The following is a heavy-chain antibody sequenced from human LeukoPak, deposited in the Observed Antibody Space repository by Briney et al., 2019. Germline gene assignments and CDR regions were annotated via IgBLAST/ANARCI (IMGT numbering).Heavy chain of an antibody. V-gene: IGHV3-30*04. D-gene: IGHD3-10*01. J-gene: IGHJ4*01. CDR3: ARDPTMVRGVINYFDY. CDR2: ISYDGSNK. Sequence: GGSLRLSCAASGFTFSSYAMHWVRQAPGKGLEWVAVISYDGSNKYYADSVKGRFTISRDNSKNTLYLQMNSLRAEDTAVYYCARDPTMVRGVINYFDYWGHGTLVTVSS. CDR1: GFTFSSYA.